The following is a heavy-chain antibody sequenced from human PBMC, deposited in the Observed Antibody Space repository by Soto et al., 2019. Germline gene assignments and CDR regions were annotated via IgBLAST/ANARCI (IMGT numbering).Heavy chain of an antibody. Sequence: QVQLVQSGAEVKKPGASVKVSCKASGYTFTSYGXXXXXXXXXXXXXWMGWISAYNGNTNYAQKLQGRVTMTTDTXXXXXXXXXXXXXXXXXXXXXXXXDKGDXXGSYYGYWGQGTLVTVSS. CDR2: ISAYNGNT. J-gene: IGHJ4*02. CDR3: XXDKGDXXGSYYGY. D-gene: IGHD3-10*01. V-gene: IGHV1-18*01. CDR1: GYTFTSYG.